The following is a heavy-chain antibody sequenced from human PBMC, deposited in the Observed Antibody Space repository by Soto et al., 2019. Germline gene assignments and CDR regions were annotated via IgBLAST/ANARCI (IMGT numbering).Heavy chain of an antibody. CDR1: GFTLSSYA. D-gene: IGHD6-13*01. J-gene: IGHJ6*02. Sequence: GGSLRLSCAASGFTLSSYAMHWVRQAPGKGLEWVAVISYDGSNKYYADSVKGRFTISRDNSKNTLYLQMNSLRAEDTAVYYCARGVGAAGYYYGMDVWGQGTTVTVSS. CDR2: ISYDGSNK. CDR3: ARGVGAAGYYYGMDV. V-gene: IGHV3-30-3*01.